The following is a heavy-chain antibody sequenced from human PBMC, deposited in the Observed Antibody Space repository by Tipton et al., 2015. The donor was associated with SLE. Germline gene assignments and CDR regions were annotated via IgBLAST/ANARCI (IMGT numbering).Heavy chain of an antibody. CDR2: ISWNSGYI. CDR1: GFIFDDFA. Sequence: SLRLSCAASGFIFDDFAMHWVRQAPGKGLEWVSGISWNSGYIGYADSVKGRFTISRDNAKNSLYLQMNSLRPEDTALYYCARAYIPVPGQRGYYYGVDVWGQGTTVTVSS. J-gene: IGHJ6*02. V-gene: IGHV3-9*01. CDR3: ARAYIPVPGQRGYYYGVDV. D-gene: IGHD6-19*01.